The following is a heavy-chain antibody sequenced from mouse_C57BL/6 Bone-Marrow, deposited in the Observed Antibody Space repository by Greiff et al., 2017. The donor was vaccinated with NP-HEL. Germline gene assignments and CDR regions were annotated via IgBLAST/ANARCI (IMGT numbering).Heavy chain of an antibody. V-gene: IGHV5-17*01. D-gene: IGHD1-1*01. CDR3: ATSITTVYYCY. Sequence: EVKLQESGGGLVKPGGSLKLSCAASGFTFSDYGMHWVRQAPEKGLEWVADISSGRSTIYYADTVKGRFTISRDNAKNTLFLQMTSLRSEDTAIYYGATSITTVYYCYWGQGTTLTVAS. J-gene: IGHJ2*01. CDR1: GFTFSDYG. CDR2: ISSGRSTI.